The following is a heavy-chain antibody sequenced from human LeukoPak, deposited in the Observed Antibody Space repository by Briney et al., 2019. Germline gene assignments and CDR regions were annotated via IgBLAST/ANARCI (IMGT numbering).Heavy chain of an antibody. CDR3: ARDNGITIFGVPSYDAFDI. CDR2: ISYDGSNK. CDR1: GFTFSSYA. Sequence: GGSLRLSCAASGFTFSSYAMHWVRQAPGKGLEWVAVISYDGSNKYYADSVKGRFTISRDNSKNTLYLQMNSLRAEDTAVYYCARDNGITIFGVPSYDAFDIWGQGTMVTVSS. V-gene: IGHV3-30-3*01. J-gene: IGHJ3*02. D-gene: IGHD3-3*01.